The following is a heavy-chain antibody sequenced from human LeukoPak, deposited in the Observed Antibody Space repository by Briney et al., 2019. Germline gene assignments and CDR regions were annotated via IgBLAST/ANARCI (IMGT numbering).Heavy chain of an antibody. J-gene: IGHJ4*02. CDR3: ARRVGSGWYGDYFDY. CDR1: GYSFTSYW. D-gene: IGHD6-19*01. V-gene: IGHV5-51*01. CDR2: IYPGDSDT. Sequence: GESLKISCKGSGYSFTSYWIGWVRQMPGKGLEWMGIIYPGDSDTRYSPSFQGQVTISADKSISTAYLQWSSLKASDTAMYYCARRVGSGWYGDYFDYWGQGTLVIVSS.